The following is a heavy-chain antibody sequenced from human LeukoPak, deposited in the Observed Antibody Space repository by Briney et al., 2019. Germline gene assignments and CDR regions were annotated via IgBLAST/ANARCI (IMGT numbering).Heavy chain of an antibody. CDR2: INFNRGVT. CDR1: GSTFRNYY. CDR3: ARDRSNGIGIFD. V-gene: IGHV1-2*02. J-gene: IGHJ4*02. D-gene: IGHD2-8*01. Sequence: ASVKVSCKASGSTFRNYYIHWVRQAPGRGLEWLGLINFNRGVTDYAQSFQGRVTMTRDTSINTVFMELSSLESDDTAVYYCARDRSNGIGIFDWGQGTVVTVSS.